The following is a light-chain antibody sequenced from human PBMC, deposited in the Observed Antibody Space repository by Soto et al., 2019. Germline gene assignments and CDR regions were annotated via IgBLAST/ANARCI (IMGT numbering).Light chain of an antibody. CDR2: AAS. Sequence: EIQKTQSPSSLSASVGDRVTITCRASQSISTSLHWYQHKPGKAPKVLIHAASILQSGVPARFSGSGSGTDFTLTISSLQPEDFATYFCHQSRSSPQTFGQGTKV. CDR1: QSISTS. V-gene: IGKV1-39*01. J-gene: IGKJ1*01. CDR3: HQSRSSPQT.